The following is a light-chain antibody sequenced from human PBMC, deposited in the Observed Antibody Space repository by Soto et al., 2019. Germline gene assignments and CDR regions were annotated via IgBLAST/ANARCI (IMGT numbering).Light chain of an antibody. CDR2: DVS. V-gene: IGLV2-14*01. CDR1: SSDVGGYDY. J-gene: IGLJ2*01. Sequence: QSALTQPASVSGSPGQSITISCTGTSSDVGGYDYVSWYQQHPGKAPKLLIFDVSKRPSGVSYRFSGSKSGNTASLTSSGLQAEDEADYYCSSYASSITLVFGGGTKVTVL. CDR3: SSYASSITLV.